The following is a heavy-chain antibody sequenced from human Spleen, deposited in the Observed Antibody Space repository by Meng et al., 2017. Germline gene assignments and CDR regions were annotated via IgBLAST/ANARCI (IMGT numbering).Heavy chain of an antibody. D-gene: IGHD3-22*01. V-gene: IGHV3-74*02. CDR3: TRLLDRDY. CDR2: ISTDGSIT. CDR1: GFTFSTYW. J-gene: IGHJ4*02. Sequence: VHLVESGGGVVQPGKSLRLSCAASGFTFSTYWMHWVRQTPGKELVWVSRISTDGSITNYADSVKGRFTISRDNAKNTVYLQMNSLRAEDTAVYYCTRLLDRDYWGQGTLVTVSS.